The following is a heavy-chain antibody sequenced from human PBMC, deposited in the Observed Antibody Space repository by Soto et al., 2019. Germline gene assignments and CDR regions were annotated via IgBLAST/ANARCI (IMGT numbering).Heavy chain of an antibody. V-gene: IGHV3-64D*06. CDR2: ISSNGGNT. Sequence: PGGSLRLSCSASGFAFSSYAMHWVRQAPGKGLEYVLAISSNGGNTYYADSVKGRFTISRDNSKNTLYLQMTSLRAEDTAVYYCVKGEAGYFYYYYMDVWGQGTTVTVSS. CDR1: GFAFSSYA. J-gene: IGHJ6*02. CDR3: VKGEAGYFYYYYMDV.